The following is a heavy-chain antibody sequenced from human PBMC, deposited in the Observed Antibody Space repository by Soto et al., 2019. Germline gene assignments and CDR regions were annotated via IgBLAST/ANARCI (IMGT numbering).Heavy chain of an antibody. J-gene: IGHJ4*02. CDR3: AKGGLFERKGGLIAWY. Sequence: QVQLVESGGGVVQPGRSLRLSCAASGFTFSSYGMHWVRQAPGKGLEWVAVISYDGSNKYYADSVKGRFTISRDNSKNTLYLQMNSLRAEDTAVYYCAKGGLFERKGGLIAWYRGQGTLVTVSS. D-gene: IGHD2-21*01. CDR2: ISYDGSNK. CDR1: GFTFSSYG. V-gene: IGHV3-30*18.